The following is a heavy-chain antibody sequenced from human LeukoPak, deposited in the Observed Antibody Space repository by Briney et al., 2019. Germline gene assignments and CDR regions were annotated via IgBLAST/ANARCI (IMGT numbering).Heavy chain of an antibody. Sequence: SETLSLTCTVSGGSISSYYWSWIRQPPRKGLEWIGYIYYSGSTNYNPSLKSRVTLSVDTSKNQFSLKLSSVTAADTAVYYCARDRTMVRGAQYYYYYYGMDVWGQGTTVTVSS. CDR1: GGSISSYY. V-gene: IGHV4-59*01. D-gene: IGHD3-10*01. J-gene: IGHJ6*02. CDR3: ARDRTMVRGAQYYYYYYGMDV. CDR2: IYYSGST.